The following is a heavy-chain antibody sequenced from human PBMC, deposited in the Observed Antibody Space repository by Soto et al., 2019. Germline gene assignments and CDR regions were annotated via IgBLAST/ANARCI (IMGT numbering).Heavy chain of an antibody. CDR2: INHSGST. Sequence: SATLSLTCAVYRGSFSGYYWSWIRQPPGKGLALIGEINHSGSTNYNPSLKSRVTISVDTSKNQFSLKLSSVTAADTAVYYCARGGMSTIFGVVTNYYYGMDVWGQGTTVTFSS. CDR3: ARGGMSTIFGVVTNYYYGMDV. CDR1: RGSFSGYY. D-gene: IGHD3-3*01. V-gene: IGHV4-34*01. J-gene: IGHJ6*02.